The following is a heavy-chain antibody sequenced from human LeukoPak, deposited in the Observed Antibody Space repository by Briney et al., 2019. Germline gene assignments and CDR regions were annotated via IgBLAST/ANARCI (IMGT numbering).Heavy chain of an antibody. CDR1: GYSISSGYY. V-gene: IGHV4-38-2*02. Sequence: SETLSLTCSVSGYSISSGYYWGWIRQPPGKGLEWIGSIYYSGSTYYNPSLKSRVTISADTSKNQFSLRLSSVTAADTAVYYCARGFHILTGYYGFDYWGQGTLVTVSS. CDR3: ARGFHILTGYYGFDY. D-gene: IGHD3-9*01. J-gene: IGHJ4*02. CDR2: IYYSGST.